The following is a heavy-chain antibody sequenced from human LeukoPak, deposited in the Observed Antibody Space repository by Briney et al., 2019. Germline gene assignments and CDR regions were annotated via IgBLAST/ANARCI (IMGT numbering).Heavy chain of an antibody. CDR1: GGSFSGYH. V-gene: IGHV4-34*01. Sequence: SETLSLTCAVYGGSFSGYHWSWLRQPPGKGLEWIGEINHSGSTNYNPSLKSRVTISIDTSKNHFSLKLSSVTAADTAVYYCARGGGAAAGHYYYYMDVWGKGTTVTVSS. CDR3: ARGGGAAAGHYYYYMDV. J-gene: IGHJ6*03. D-gene: IGHD6-13*01. CDR2: INHSGST.